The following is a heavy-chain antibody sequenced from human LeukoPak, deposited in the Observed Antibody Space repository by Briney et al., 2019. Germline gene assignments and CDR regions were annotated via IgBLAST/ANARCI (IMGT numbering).Heavy chain of an antibody. CDR2: ISDTGNT. V-gene: IGHV3-23*01. CDR1: GFTLSSYA. D-gene: IGHD6-19*01. J-gene: IGHJ4*02. CDR3: ARRSGVAVAGAFDY. Sequence: PGGSLRLSCAASGFTLSSYAMSWVRQAPGKGLEWVSAISDTGNTYHADSVKGRFTISRDNSKNTLYLQMNSLRAEDTAVYFCARRSGVAVAGAFDYWGQGTLVTVSS.